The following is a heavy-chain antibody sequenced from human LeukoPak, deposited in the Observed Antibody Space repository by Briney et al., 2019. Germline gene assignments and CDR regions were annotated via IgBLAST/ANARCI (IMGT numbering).Heavy chain of an antibody. Sequence: GGSLRLSCASSGFTFSNYVLYWVRQAPGKGLEWVAGMPHDGSKIYYADPVKGRFTVSRDSSKNTLYLQMNSLRVEDTAVYSCARESFGDYYFDYWGQGTLVTVSS. J-gene: IGHJ4*02. CDR1: GFTFSNYV. V-gene: IGHV3-30*14. CDR3: ARESFGDYYFDY. D-gene: IGHD4-17*01. CDR2: MPHDGSKI.